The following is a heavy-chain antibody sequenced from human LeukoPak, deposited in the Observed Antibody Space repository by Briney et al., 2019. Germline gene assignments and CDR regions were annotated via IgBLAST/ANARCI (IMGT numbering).Heavy chain of an antibody. D-gene: IGHD2-2*02. CDR1: GGSFSGYY. CDR3: ARAIRGVSY. V-gene: IGHV4-34*01. J-gene: IGHJ4*02. CDR2: INHSGST. Sequence: SETLSLTCAVYGGSFSGYYWSWIRQPPGKGLEWIGEINHSGSTNYNPSLKSRVTISVDTSKNQFSLKLSSVTAADTAVYYCARAIRGVSYWGQGTLVTVSS.